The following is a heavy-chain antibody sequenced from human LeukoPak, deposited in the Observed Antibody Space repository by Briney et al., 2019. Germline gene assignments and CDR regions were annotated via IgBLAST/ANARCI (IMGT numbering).Heavy chain of an antibody. CDR1: GGSFSGYY. V-gene: IGHV4-34*01. J-gene: IGHJ2*01. Sequence: SETLSLTCAVYGGSFSGYYWSWIRQPPGKGLEWIGEINHSGSTNYNPSLKSRVTISVDTSKSQFSLKLSSVTAADTAVYYCARGAPYNWNYGFTYFDLWGRGTLVTVSS. CDR2: INHSGST. D-gene: IGHD1-7*01. CDR3: ARGAPYNWNYGFTYFDL.